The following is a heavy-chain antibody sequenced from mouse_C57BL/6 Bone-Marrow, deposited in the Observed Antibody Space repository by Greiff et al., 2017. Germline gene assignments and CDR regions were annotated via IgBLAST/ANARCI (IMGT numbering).Heavy chain of an antibody. CDR3: ARSPVYGGAWFAY. V-gene: IGHV1-53*01. D-gene: IGHD1-1*02. CDR2: INPSNGGT. CDR1: GYTFTSYW. Sequence: VQLQQPGTELVKPGASVKLSCKASGYTFTSYWMHWVKQRPGQGLEWIGNINPSNGGTNYNEKFKSKATLTVDKSSSTAYMQLSSLTSEDSAVYYCARSPVYGGAWFAYWGQGTLVTVSA. J-gene: IGHJ3*01.